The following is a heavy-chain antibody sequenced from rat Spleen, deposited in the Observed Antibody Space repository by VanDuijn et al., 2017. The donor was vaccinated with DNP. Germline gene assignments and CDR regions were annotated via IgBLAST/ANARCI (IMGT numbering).Heavy chain of an antibody. J-gene: IGHJ2*01. CDR3: ARHHYDGPYDY. CDR1: GFTFSDYN. Sequence: EVQLVESGGGLVQPGRSLKLSCAVSGFTFSDYNMAWVRQAPNKVLEWVETIRYDGSSSYYRDPVKGRFTISRDNAKSTLYLQLNSLRSEDTATYRCARHHYDGPYDYWGQGVMVTVSS. CDR2: IRYDGSSS. D-gene: IGHD1-12*02. V-gene: IGHV5-7*01.